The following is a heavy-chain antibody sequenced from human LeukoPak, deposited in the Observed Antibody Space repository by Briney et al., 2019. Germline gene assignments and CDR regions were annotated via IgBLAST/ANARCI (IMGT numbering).Heavy chain of an antibody. D-gene: IGHD3-10*01. CDR3: ARDGDYGAGSYYRGCIDS. V-gene: IGHV1-2*02. J-gene: IGHJ4*02. Sequence: ASVKVSCKTSGYSFTAFYIHWVRQAPGQGLEWKGWIYPRGGDTTYAHKFQGRVTMTRDPSTITAYLDLRSLRSDDTAVYYCARDGDYGAGSYYRGCIDSWGQGTPVTVSP. CDR1: GYSFTAFY. CDR2: IYPRGGDT.